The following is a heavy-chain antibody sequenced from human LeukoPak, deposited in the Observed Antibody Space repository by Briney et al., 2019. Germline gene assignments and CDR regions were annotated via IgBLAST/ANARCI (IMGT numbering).Heavy chain of an antibody. CDR2: INSDGSGT. CDR1: GFTFSTCW. J-gene: IGHJ4*02. Sequence: PGGSLRLSCAASGFTFSTCWMHWVRQVPGKGLVWVSHINSDGSGTSYADSVKGRFTISRDNAKNTLYLQMNSLRVEDTAVYYCARPPAYDSRNYYFAYWGQGILVTVSS. D-gene: IGHD3-22*01. V-gene: IGHV3-74*01. CDR3: ARPPAYDSRNYYFAY.